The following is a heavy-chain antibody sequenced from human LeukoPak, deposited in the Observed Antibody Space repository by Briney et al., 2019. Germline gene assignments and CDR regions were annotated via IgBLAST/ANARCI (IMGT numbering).Heavy chain of an antibody. V-gene: IGHV4-39*07. CDR2: IYYSGNT. CDR3: ARDTGGGDYDYYYYMDV. D-gene: IGHD4-17*01. CDR1: GFTFSSYA. Sequence: PGGSLRLSCAASGFTFSSYAMSWVRQAPGKGLEWIGSIYYSGNTYYNPSLKSRVTISVDTSKNQFSLKLSSVTAADTAVYHCARDTGGGDYDYYYYMDVWGKGTTVTVSS. J-gene: IGHJ6*03.